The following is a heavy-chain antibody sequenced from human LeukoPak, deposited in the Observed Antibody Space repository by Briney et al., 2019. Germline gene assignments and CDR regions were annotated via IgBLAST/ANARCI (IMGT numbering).Heavy chain of an antibody. J-gene: IGHJ4*02. CDR1: GDSLSSYTAA. CDR3: AREVLDSGSYIGN. D-gene: IGHD1-26*01. V-gene: IGHV6-1*01. Sequence: SQTLSLTCAISGDSLSSYTAAWNWIRQSPSRGLEWLGRTYFRSKWYNDYALSLKSRITINPDTSKNQFSLQLHSVTVEDTAVYYCAREVLDSGSYIGNWGQGTLVTVTS. CDR2: TYFRSKWYN.